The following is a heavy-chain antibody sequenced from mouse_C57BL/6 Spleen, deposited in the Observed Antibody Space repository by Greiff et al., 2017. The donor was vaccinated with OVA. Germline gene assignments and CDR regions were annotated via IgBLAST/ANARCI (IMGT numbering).Heavy chain of an antibody. CDR3: ARSGFGYGSSYVGAY. Sequence: EVQLQQSGPELVKPGASVKISCKASGYSFTGYYMNWVKQSPEKSLEWIGEINPSTGGTTYNQKFKAKATLTVDKSSSTAYMQLKSLTSEDSAVYDCARSGFGYGSSYVGAYGGQGTTLTVSS. D-gene: IGHD1-1*01. CDR1: GYSFTGYY. V-gene: IGHV1-42*01. CDR2: INPSTGGT. J-gene: IGHJ2*01.